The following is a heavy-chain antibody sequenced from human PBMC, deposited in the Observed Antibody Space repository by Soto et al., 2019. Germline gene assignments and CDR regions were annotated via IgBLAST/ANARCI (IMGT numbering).Heavy chain of an antibody. CDR2: ISYDGSNK. J-gene: IGHJ6*03. V-gene: IGHV3-30*18. CDR1: GFTFSSYG. Sequence: GGSLRLSCAASGFTFSSYGMHWVRQAPGKGLEWVAVISYDGSNKYYADSVKGRFTISRDNSKNTLYLQMNSLRAEDTAVYYCAKDDYGDYEYYYYYSMDVWGTGTTVTVSS. CDR3: AKDDYGDYEYYYYYSMDV. D-gene: IGHD4-17*01.